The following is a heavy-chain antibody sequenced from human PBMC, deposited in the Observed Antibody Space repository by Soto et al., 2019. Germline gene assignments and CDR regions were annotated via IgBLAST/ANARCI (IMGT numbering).Heavy chain of an antibody. D-gene: IGHD3-22*01. CDR1: GFTFTNYD. Sequence: GGSLRLSCAASGFTFTNYDMHWVRQAPGKGLEWMALILHDGSAEYYADSVKGRFTISRDNAKNSLYLQMDSLRGEDTAVYYCARDDSSGYYVEPCDYWGQGTLVTVSS. CDR2: ILHDGSAE. J-gene: IGHJ4*02. V-gene: IGHV3-30*03. CDR3: ARDDSSGYYVEPCDY.